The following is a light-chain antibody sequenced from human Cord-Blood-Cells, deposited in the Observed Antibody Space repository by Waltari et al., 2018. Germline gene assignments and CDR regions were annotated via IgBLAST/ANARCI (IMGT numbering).Light chain of an antibody. J-gene: IGLJ3*02. CDR3: AAWDDSLNGRV. V-gene: IGLV1-44*01. CDR2: RNN. CDR1: SSHIGSNT. Sequence: QSVLTQPPSASGTPGQGVTISCSGSSSHIGSNTVTWYQQLPGTAPKLLIYRNNQRPSGVPDRFSGSKSGTSASLAISGLQAEDEADYYCAAWDDSLNGRVFGGGTKLTVL.